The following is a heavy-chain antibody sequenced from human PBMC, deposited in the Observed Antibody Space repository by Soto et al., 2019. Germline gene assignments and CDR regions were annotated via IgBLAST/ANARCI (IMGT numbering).Heavy chain of an antibody. J-gene: IGHJ6*02. Sequence: QVQLQESGPGLVKPSRTLSLTCTVSSGSISSGDYYWSWIRQPPGKGLEWIGYIYYSGSTYYNPSLKSRVTISLDTSKNQFSLKLTSVTAADTAVYYCASGKVPATLYNMDVWGQGTTVTVSS. CDR1: SGSISSGDYY. CDR2: IYYSGST. D-gene: IGHD2-2*01. V-gene: IGHV4-30-4*01. CDR3: ASGKVPATLYNMDV.